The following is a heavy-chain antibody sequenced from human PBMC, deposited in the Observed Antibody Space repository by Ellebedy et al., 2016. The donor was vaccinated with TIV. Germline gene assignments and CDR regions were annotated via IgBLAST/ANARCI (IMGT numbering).Heavy chain of an antibody. CDR3: AKDSGKYGWNSEY. J-gene: IGHJ4*02. CDR1: GFTFDNFA. Sequence: GESLKISCATSGFTFDNFAMRWFRPAPGKGLEWVSAITGSGDRTFYADSVKGRFTVSRDTSKNTLYLQMNSLRAEDTAIYYCAKDSGKYGWNSEYWGQGTQVTVSS. V-gene: IGHV3-23*01. D-gene: IGHD3-10*01. CDR2: ITGSGDRT.